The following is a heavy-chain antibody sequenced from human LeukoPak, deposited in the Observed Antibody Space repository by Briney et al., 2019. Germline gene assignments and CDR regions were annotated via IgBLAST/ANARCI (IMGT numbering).Heavy chain of an antibody. D-gene: IGHD6-13*01. CDR1: GYSFTSHW. Sequence: GESLKISCKGSGYSFTSHWIGWVRQMPGKGLEWMGIIYPGDSDTRYSPSFQGQVTISADKSISTAYLQWSSLKASDTAMYYCARKSSTGTPHYYYGMDVWGQGTTVTASS. J-gene: IGHJ6*02. CDR2: IYPGDSDT. V-gene: IGHV5-51*01. CDR3: ARKSSTGTPHYYYGMDV.